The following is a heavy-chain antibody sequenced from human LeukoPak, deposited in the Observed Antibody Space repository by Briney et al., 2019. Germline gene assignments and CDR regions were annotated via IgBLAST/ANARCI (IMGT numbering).Heavy chain of an antibody. CDR1: GGSFSGYY. V-gene: IGHV4-34*01. J-gene: IGHJ4*02. D-gene: IGHD2-2*01. CDR2: INHSGST. Sequence: PSETLSLTCAVYGGSFSGYYWSWIRQPPGKGLEWIGEINHSGSTNYNPSLKSRVTISVDTSKNQFSLKLSSVTAADTAVYYCARVRCSSTSCPFDYWGQGTLVTVSS. CDR3: ARVRCSSTSCPFDY.